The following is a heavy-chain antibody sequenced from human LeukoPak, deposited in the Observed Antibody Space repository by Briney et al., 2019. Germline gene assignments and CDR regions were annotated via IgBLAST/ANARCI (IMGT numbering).Heavy chain of an antibody. CDR1: GYTFTSYD. CDR3: ARGRYQLLLDYYYYYGMDV. Sequence: GASVKVSCKASGYTFTSYDINWVRQATGQGLEWMGWMNPNSGNTGYAQKFQGRVTMTRNTSISTAYMELSSLRSEDTAVYYCARGRYQLLLDYYYYYGMDVWGQGTTVTVSS. CDR2: MNPNSGNT. V-gene: IGHV1-8*01. J-gene: IGHJ6*02. D-gene: IGHD2-2*01.